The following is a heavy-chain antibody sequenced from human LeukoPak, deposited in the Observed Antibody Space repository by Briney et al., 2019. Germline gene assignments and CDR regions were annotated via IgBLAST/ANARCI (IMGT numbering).Heavy chain of an antibody. V-gene: IGHV5-51*01. CDR3: ARARDYYYDSSGYYKPVDY. Sequence: GESLKISCKGSGYSFTSYWIGWVRQMPGKGLEWMGIIYPGDSDTRYSPSFQGQVTISADKSISTAYLQWSSLKASDTAMYYCARARDYYYDSSGYYKPVDYWGQGTLVTVSS. D-gene: IGHD3-22*01. CDR1: GYSFTSYW. J-gene: IGHJ4*02. CDR2: IYPGDSDT.